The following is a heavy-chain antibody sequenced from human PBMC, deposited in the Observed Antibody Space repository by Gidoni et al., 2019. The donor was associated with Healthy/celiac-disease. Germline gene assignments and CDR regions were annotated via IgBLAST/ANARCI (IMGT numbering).Heavy chain of an antibody. J-gene: IGHJ6*02. Sequence: QVQLVESGGGLVKPGGSLRLSCAASGFTFSDYYMSWIRQAPGKGLEWLSYISSSSGTIYYADSVKGRFTISRDDAKNSLYLQMDSLRAEDTALFYCARALKTGDNVGHYYGMDVWGQGATVTVSS. CDR3: ARALKTGDNVGHYYGMDV. CDR2: ISSSSGTI. D-gene: IGHD2-21*02. CDR1: GFTFSDYY. V-gene: IGHV3-11*01.